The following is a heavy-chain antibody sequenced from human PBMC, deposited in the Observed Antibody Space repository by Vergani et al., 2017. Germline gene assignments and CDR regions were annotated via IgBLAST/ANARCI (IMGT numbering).Heavy chain of an antibody. CDR3: ARVNTETNGHLYYYYYMDV. CDR2: IDHTGRP. D-gene: IGHD4-11*01. Sequence: QVQLQQWGGGLLKPSETLSLTCVVNGGSFTSYHWTWIRQSPGEGLEWVGDIDHTGRPDYNPSLKSRLTMSVDKSRNPFSLTPNSVTATDTAIYFCARVNTETNGHLYYYYYMDVWGQGTAVTVS. CDR1: GGSFTSYH. V-gene: IGHV4-34*01. J-gene: IGHJ6*03.